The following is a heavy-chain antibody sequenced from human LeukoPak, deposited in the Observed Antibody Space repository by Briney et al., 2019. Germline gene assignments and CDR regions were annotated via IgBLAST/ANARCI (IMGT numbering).Heavy chain of an antibody. Sequence: GGSLRLSCAASGFTFSSYSMNWVRQAPGKGLEWVSYISSSSSTIYYADSVKGRFTISRDNAKNSLYLQMNSLRAEDTAVYYCARDNLYYYDSSGHFDYWGQGTLVTVSS. CDR3: ARDNLYYYDSSGHFDY. V-gene: IGHV3-48*01. CDR2: ISSSSSTI. D-gene: IGHD3-22*01. J-gene: IGHJ4*02. CDR1: GFTFSSYS.